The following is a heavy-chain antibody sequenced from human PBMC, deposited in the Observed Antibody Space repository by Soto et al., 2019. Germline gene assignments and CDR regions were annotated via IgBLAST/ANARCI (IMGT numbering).Heavy chain of an antibody. CDR2: VYHTGTT. J-gene: IGHJ4*02. CDR3: ARGGNRYSNVASGVGGFDY. CDR1: GASISSSY. V-gene: IGHV4-59*01. Sequence: SETLSLTCTVSGASISSSYWSWIRQSPGKGLEWIAYVYHTGTTNYNPSLKSRVTISLDTSKSQFSLNLTSLTTADTAVYFCARGGNRYSNVASGVGGFDYWGQGSLVTVSS. D-gene: IGHD5-12*01.